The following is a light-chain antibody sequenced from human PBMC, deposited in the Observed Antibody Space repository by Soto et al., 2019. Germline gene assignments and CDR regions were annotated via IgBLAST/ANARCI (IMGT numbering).Light chain of an antibody. CDR3: QQYGSTPLT. CDR1: QSVRSTY. Sequence: EIVLTQSPGTLSLSPGERTTLSCRASQSVRSTYLAWYQQRPGQAPRLRIYGATSRATGIPDRFQGSGSGTDCTPTISSLEPEDFAVYFCQQYGSTPLTFGQGTKVEIK. V-gene: IGKV3-20*01. CDR2: GAT. J-gene: IGKJ1*01.